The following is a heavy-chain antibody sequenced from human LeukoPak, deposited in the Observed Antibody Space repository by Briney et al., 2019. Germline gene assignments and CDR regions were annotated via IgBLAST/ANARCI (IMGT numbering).Heavy chain of an antibody. J-gene: IGHJ6*03. Sequence: SETLSLTCTVSGGSMTSYYWNWIRQPPGKGQEWIGYIYYRGSTNYNPSLKTRVSLSVDTSKKQFSLKLSSVIAADSAVYFCARGGHEAPYYMDVWGKGTTVTVSS. CDR2: IYYRGST. V-gene: IGHV4-59*01. CDR1: GGSMTSYY. CDR3: ARGGHEAPYYMDV.